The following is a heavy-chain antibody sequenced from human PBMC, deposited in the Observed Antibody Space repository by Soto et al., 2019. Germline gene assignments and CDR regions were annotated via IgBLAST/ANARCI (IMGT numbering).Heavy chain of an antibody. CDR1: GGTFSSYT. V-gene: IGHV1-69*08. J-gene: IGHJ6*03. CDR3: ARDRATYCSGGSCTSAVYYYYYMDV. Sequence: QVQLVQSGAGVKKPGSSVKVSCKASGGTFSSYTISWVRQAPGQGLEWMGRIIPILGIANYAQKFQGRVTITADKSTSTADMELSSLRSEDTAVYYCARDRATYCSGGSCTSAVYYYYYMDVWGKGTTVTVSS. D-gene: IGHD2-15*01. CDR2: IIPILGIA.